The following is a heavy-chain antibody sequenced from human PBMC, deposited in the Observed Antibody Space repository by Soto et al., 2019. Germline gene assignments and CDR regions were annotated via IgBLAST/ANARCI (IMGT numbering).Heavy chain of an antibody. Sequence: QVQLVQSGAEVNKPGSSVKVSCKASGGSFRREAINRVRQAPGQGPEWMGGILTFFNTPYDAHKFQGRVTLTADVSTTTVYMELGSLRFEDTAVYYCAMGHEFGGNSDAFDVWGQGTMVIVSS. V-gene: IGHV1-69*12. CDR1: GGSFRREA. D-gene: IGHD2-15*01. J-gene: IGHJ3*01. CDR3: AMGHEFGGNSDAFDV. CDR2: ILTFFNTP.